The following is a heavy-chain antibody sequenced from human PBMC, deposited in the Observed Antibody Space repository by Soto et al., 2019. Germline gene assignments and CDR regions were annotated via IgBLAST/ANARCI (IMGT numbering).Heavy chain of an antibody. CDR3: AKDYDYVWGSYRYFDY. CDR1: GFTFSSYA. V-gene: IGHV3-23*01. J-gene: IGHJ4*02. D-gene: IGHD3-16*02. CDR2: ISGSGGST. Sequence: LRLSCAASGFTFSSYAMSWVRQAPGKGLEWVSAISGSGGSTYYADSVKGRFTISRDNSKNTLYLQMNSLRAEDTAVYYCAKDYDYVWGSYRYFDYWGQGTLVTVSS.